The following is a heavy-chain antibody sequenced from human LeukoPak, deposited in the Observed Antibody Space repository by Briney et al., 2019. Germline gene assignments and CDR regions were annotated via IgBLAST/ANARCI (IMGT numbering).Heavy chain of an antibody. CDR2: IYYSGST. D-gene: IGHD6-6*01. J-gene: IGHJ1*01. V-gene: IGHV4-39*01. Sequence: SETLSLTCTVSGGSISSSSYYWGWIRQPPGKGLEWIGSIYYSGSTYYNPSLKSRVTISVDTSKNQFSLKLSSVTAADTAVYYCARHLRQFIAARPEYFQHWGQGTLVTVSS. CDR1: GGSISSSSYY. CDR3: ARHLRQFIAARPEYFQH.